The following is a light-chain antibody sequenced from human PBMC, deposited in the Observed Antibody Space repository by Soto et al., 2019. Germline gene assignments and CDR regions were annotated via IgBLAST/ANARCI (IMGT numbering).Light chain of an antibody. CDR1: QSISSW. V-gene: IGKV1-5*03. Sequence: DIQMTQSPSTLSASVGDRVTITCRASQSISSWLTWYQQKAGQAPKLLIYKASIVEGGVPSRFSGSGSGTEFTLTISSLQPDDSATYYCQQYSYFATFGQGTRVEVK. CDR3: QQYSYFAT. CDR2: KAS. J-gene: IGKJ1*01.